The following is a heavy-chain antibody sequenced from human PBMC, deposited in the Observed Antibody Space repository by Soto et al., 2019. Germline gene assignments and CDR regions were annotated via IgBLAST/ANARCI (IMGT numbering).Heavy chain of an antibody. Sequence: SGGGVVQPGRSLRLSCSVSGFTVSSKCMHWVRQAPGKGLEWVAVISRDGRTKFYADSVEGRFTISKDSSRNTLFLEMDSLRSDDTAVYYCTGEVASGYWGQGTLVTVSS. CDR3: TGEVASGY. D-gene: IGHD2-8*02. J-gene: IGHJ4*02. CDR2: ISRDGRTK. CDR1: GFTVSSKC. V-gene: IGHV3-30*03.